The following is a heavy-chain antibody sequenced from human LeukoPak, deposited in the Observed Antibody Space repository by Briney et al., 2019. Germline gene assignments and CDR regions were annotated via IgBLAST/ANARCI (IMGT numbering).Heavy chain of an antibody. Sequence: GASVKVSCKASGYTFTSYGISWVRQAPGQGLEWMGGIIPIFGTANYAQKFQGRVTITTDESTSTAYMELSSLRSEDTAAYYCAGGYVDTASYFDYWGQGTLVTVSS. J-gene: IGHJ4*02. CDR1: GYTFTSYG. CDR2: IIPIFGTA. CDR3: AGGYVDTASYFDY. V-gene: IGHV1-69*05. D-gene: IGHD5-18*01.